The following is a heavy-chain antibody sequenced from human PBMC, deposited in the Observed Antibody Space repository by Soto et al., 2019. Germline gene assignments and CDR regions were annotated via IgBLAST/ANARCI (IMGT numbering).Heavy chain of an antibody. CDR2: IYWDGYK. CDR3: AHRATMTIFGLIIDNGIWFDP. D-gene: IGHD3-3*01. CDR1: GFSLSTSGAA. J-gene: IGHJ5*02. Sequence: QINLIESGPTLVKPTQTLTLTCTFSGFSLSTSGAAVGWVRQPPGRALEWIALIYWDGYKRYNASLGNRLTITKDTSMNQVVLTLTNVDPADTATYYCAHRATMTIFGLIIDNGIWFDPWGQGTRVIVSS. V-gene: IGHV2-5*02.